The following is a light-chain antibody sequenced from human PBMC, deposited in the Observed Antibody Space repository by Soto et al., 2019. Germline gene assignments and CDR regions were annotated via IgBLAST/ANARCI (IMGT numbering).Light chain of an antibody. Sequence: DIQMTQSPSTLSASVGDTVTITCRASQSVGTWLAWYQQKPGKAPKLLIYDASTLESGVPSRFSGSGSGAEFTLTIRNLQPDDVAIYYCQQYNGFWSFGRGTKVEVK. CDR3: QQYNGFWS. CDR2: DAS. J-gene: IGKJ1*01. CDR1: QSVGTW. V-gene: IGKV1-5*01.